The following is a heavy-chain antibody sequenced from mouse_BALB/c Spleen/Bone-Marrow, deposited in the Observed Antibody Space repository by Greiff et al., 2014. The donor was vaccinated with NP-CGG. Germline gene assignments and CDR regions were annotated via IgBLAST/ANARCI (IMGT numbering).Heavy chain of an antibody. Sequence: VQLKESGGGLVQPGGSLKISCAASGFTFGSYIMSWVRQTPEKRLEWVAYISNGGGSTYYPDTVKGRFTISRDNAKNTLYLQMISLKSEDTAMYYCARQGVYYGKTYYAMDYWGQGTSVTVSS. CDR2: ISNGGGST. CDR3: ARQGVYYGKTYYAMDY. V-gene: IGHV5-12-2*01. J-gene: IGHJ4*01. D-gene: IGHD2-1*01. CDR1: GFTFGSYI.